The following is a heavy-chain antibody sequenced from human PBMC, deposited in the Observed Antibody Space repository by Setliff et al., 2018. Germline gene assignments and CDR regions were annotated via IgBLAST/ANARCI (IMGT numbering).Heavy chain of an antibody. V-gene: IGHV1-69-2*01. CDR2: IDPRDDFT. J-gene: IGHJ4*02. CDR1: GYSFSDFY. Sequence: ASVRVSCKASGYSFSDFYMHWVRQVPGEGLEALGRIDPRDDFTVYAERFKDRLTITADTSTDTSYMEMSSLRFEDTAVYYCAIDYGPTGTPYHWGQGTPVTVSS. CDR3: AIDYGPTGTPYH. D-gene: IGHD1-1*01.